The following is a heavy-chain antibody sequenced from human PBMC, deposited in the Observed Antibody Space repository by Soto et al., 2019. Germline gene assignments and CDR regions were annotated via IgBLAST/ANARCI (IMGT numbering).Heavy chain of an antibody. V-gene: IGHV3-66*01. J-gene: IGHJ5*02. CDR1: GFTVSSNY. CDR2: IYSGGST. Sequence: EVQLVESGGGLVQPGGSLRLSCAASGFTVSSNYMSWVRQAPGKGLEWVSVIYSGGSTYYADSVKGRFTISRDNSKXTXYXXMNSLRAEDTAVYYCAREFGTFYGSGSYYANWFDPWGQGTLVTVSS. CDR3: AREFGTFYGSGSYYANWFDP. D-gene: IGHD3-10*01.